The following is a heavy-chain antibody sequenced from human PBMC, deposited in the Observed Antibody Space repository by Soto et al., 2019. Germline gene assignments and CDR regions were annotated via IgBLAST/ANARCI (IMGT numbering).Heavy chain of an antibody. J-gene: IGHJ6*02. CDR1: GGSISSAGYY. Sequence: QVQLQESGPGLVKPSQTLSLTCSVSGGSISSAGYYWSWIRQHPGKGLEWIGYIHYSGSTYYNPSLEVRITITVDPSKNEVPLNLGSVTAADTAVYYVGGLQGMVNSSPYYGLDVWGQGTTVTVPS. CDR2: IHYSGST. CDR3: GGLQGMVNSSPYYGLDV. V-gene: IGHV4-31*03. D-gene: IGHD3-16*01.